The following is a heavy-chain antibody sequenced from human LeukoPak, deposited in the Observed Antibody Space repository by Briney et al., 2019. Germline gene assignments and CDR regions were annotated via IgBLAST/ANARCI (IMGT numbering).Heavy chain of an antibody. D-gene: IGHD3-22*01. CDR2: ISPYNGNT. Sequence: WASVKVSCKASGYSFTNYGITWVRQAPGQGLEWMGWISPYNGNTNYAQKLQGRVTMTRDTSTSTAYMELRSLRSDDTAVYYCARDHFSGYYYYDWGQGTLVTVSS. CDR3: ARDHFSGYYYYD. J-gene: IGHJ4*02. CDR1: GYSFTNYG. V-gene: IGHV1-18*01.